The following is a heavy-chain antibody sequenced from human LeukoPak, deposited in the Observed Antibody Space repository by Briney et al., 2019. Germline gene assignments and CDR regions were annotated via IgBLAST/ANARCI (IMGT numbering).Heavy chain of an antibody. CDR2: ISGSGSST. D-gene: IGHD2-15*01. V-gene: IGHV3-21*01. J-gene: IGHJ5*02. Sequence: GGSLRLSCAASGFTFSSYAMSWVRQAPGKGLEWVSSISGSGSSTYYADSVKGRFTISRDNAKNSLYLQMNSLRAEDTAVYYCARELEGYCSGGSCPNWFDPWGQGTLVTVSS. CDR1: GFTFSSYA. CDR3: ARELEGYCSGGSCPNWFDP.